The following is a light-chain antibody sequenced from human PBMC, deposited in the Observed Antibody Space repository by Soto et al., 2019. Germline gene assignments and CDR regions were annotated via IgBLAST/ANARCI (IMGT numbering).Light chain of an antibody. CDR1: QSISSY. Sequence: DMPMTQSPSSLSASVGDRVTITCRTSQSISSYLNWYQQKPGKVPKLLIYAASSLQSGVPSRFSGSGSGTDFTLTISSLQPEDFATYYCQQSYNTPWTFGQGTKVDFK. CDR2: AAS. CDR3: QQSYNTPWT. V-gene: IGKV1-39*01. J-gene: IGKJ1*01.